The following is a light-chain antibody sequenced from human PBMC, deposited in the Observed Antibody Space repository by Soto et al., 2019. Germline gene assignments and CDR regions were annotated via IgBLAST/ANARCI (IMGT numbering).Light chain of an antibody. J-gene: IGKJ5*01. V-gene: IGKV3-11*01. CDR3: QHYGRSPIT. CDR1: QSVSSH. Sequence: EIVLTQSPATLSLSPGERATLSCSASQSVSSHLAWYQQKPGQAPRLLIYDASNRATGIPARFSGSGSGTDFTLTISRLEPEDFALYYCQHYGRSPITFGQGTRLEIK. CDR2: DAS.